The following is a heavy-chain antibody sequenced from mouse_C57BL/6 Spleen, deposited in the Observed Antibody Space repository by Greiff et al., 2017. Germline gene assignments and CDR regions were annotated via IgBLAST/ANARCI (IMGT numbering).Heavy chain of an antibody. CDR3: ARDAIYDGYYPSFAY. D-gene: IGHD2-3*01. V-gene: IGHV5-4*01. J-gene: IGHJ3*01. Sequence: EVNLVESGGGLVKPGGSLKLSCAASGFTFSSYAMSWVRQTPEKRLEWVATISDGGSYTYYPDNVKGRFTISRDNAKNNLYLQMSHLKSEDTAMYYCARDAIYDGYYPSFAYWGQGTLVTVSA. CDR1: GFTFSSYA. CDR2: ISDGGSYT.